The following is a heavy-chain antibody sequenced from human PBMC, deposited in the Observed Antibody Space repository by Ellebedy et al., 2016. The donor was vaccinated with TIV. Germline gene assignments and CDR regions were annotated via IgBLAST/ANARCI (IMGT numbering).Heavy chain of an antibody. CDR3: ARDLGGPDY. D-gene: IGHD3-3*01. V-gene: IGHV3-74*01. J-gene: IGHJ4*02. CDR2: INSDGSNT. Sequence: GESLKISCAASGFTFSSYAMHWVRQGPGEDLVWVSRINSDGSNTAYADPVKGRFSISRDNAKNTLFLQMNSLRAEDTAVYYCARDLGGPDYWGQGTLVTVSS. CDR1: GFTFSSYA.